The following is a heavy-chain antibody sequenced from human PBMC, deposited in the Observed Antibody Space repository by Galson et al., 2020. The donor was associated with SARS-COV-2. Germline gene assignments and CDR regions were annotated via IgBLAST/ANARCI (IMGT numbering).Heavy chain of an antibody. Sequence: GESLKISCAASEFTFNTYRMNWVRQAPGKGLEWVASISSSSRFIYYADSVKGRFTISRDNARNSMTLQMNSLRAEDTAVYYCARDGQMYYYDSSGYSKPNEFDSWGQGTLVTVSS. D-gene: IGHD3-22*01. V-gene: IGHV3-21*01. CDR1: EFTFNTYR. CDR2: ISSSSRFI. J-gene: IGHJ4*02. CDR3: ARDGQMYYYDSSGYSKPNEFDS.